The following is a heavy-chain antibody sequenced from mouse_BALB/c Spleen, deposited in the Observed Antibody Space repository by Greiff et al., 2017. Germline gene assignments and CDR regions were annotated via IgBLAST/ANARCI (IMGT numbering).Heavy chain of an antibody. CDR3: ARKRAMDY. CDR1: GYTFTSYT. Sequence: LQESAAELARPGASVKMSCKASGYTFTSYTMHWVKQRPGQGLEWIGYINPSSGYTEYNQKFKDKTTLTADKSSSTAYMQLSSLTSEDSAVYYCARKRAMDYWGQGTSVTVSS. CDR2: INPSSGYT. J-gene: IGHJ4*01. V-gene: IGHV1-4*02.